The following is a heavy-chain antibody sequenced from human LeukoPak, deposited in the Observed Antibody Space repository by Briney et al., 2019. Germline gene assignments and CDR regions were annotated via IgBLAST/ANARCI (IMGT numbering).Heavy chain of an antibody. J-gene: IGHJ3*02. CDR2: ISWNSGSI. D-gene: IGHD6-19*01. CDR3: AKGIAVADAFDI. Sequence: GRSLRLSCAASGFTFDDYAMHWVRQAPGKGLEWVSGISWNSGSIGYADSVKGRFTISRDNAKNSLYLQMNSLRAEDTALYYCAKGIAVADAFDIWGQGTMVTASS. CDR1: GFTFDDYA. V-gene: IGHV3-9*01.